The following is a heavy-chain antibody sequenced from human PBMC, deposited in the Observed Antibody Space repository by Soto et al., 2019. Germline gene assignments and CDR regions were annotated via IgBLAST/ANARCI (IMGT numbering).Heavy chain of an antibody. D-gene: IGHD6-19*01. CDR2: IYSGGST. CDR1: GFTVSSNY. Sequence: GGSLRLSCAASGFTVSSNYMSWVRQAPGKGLEWVSVIYSGGSTYYADSVKGRFTISRDNSKNTLYLQMNSLRAEDTAVYYCASARDSSGWNNYGMDVWGQGTTVTVSS. CDR3: ASARDSSGWNNYGMDV. J-gene: IGHJ6*02. V-gene: IGHV3-53*01.